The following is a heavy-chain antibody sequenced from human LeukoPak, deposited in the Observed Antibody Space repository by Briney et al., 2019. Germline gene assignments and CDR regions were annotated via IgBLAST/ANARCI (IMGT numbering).Heavy chain of an antibody. Sequence: PSETLSLTCAVYGGSFSGYYWSWIRQPPGKGLEWIGEINHSGSTYYNPSLKSRVTISVDTSKNQFSLKLSSVTAADTAVYYCARWGTWIQLWSTDYWGQGTLVTVSS. D-gene: IGHD5-18*01. CDR1: GGSFSGYY. CDR3: ARWGTWIQLWSTDY. J-gene: IGHJ4*02. CDR2: INHSGST. V-gene: IGHV4-34*01.